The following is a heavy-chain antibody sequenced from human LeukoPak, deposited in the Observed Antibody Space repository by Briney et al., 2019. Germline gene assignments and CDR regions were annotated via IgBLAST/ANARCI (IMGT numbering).Heavy chain of an antibody. J-gene: IGHJ6*02. D-gene: IGHD2-21*01. Sequence: GGSLRLSCAASGFIFSGSAIHWVRQASGQGLDWVGRIRSKDNNYATTYAASVNGRFTISRDDSKNTAYLQMDSLKTEDTAVYYCATIPTGGLVRAGVIDVWGQGTTVTVSS. CDR2: IRSKDNNYAT. CDR1: GFIFSGSA. V-gene: IGHV3-73*01. CDR3: ATIPTGGLVRAGVIDV.